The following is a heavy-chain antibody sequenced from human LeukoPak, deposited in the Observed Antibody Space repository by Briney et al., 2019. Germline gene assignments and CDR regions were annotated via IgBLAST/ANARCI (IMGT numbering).Heavy chain of an antibody. CDR1: GFTFSSYW. CDR2: INSDGSST. V-gene: IGHV3-74*01. D-gene: IGHD6-13*01. CDR3: AREGDSWYGEAFDI. Sequence: GGSLILSCAASGFTFSSYWMHWVRQAPGKGLVWVSRINSDGSSTSYADSVKGRFTISRDNAKNTLYLQMNSLRAEDTAVYYCAREGDSWYGEAFDIWGQGTMVTVSS. J-gene: IGHJ3*02.